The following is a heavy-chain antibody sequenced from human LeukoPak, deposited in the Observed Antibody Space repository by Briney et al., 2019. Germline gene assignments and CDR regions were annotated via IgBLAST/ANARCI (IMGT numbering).Heavy chain of an antibody. D-gene: IGHD2-15*01. CDR2: INHSGST. V-gene: IGHV4-34*01. CDR3: ARFSWSYFDY. CDR1: GRCFSGYY. J-gene: IGHJ4*02. Sequence: SETLSLTCAVYGRCFSGYYWSWIRQPPGKGLEWIGEINHSGSTNYNPSLKSRVTISVDTSKNQFSLKLSSVTAADTAVYYCARFSWSYFDYWGQGTLVTVSS.